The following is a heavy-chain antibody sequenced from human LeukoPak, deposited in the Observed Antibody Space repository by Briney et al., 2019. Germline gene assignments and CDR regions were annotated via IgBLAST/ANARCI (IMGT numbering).Heavy chain of an antibody. Sequence: GGSLRLSCAASGFTFSNYVMQWVRQAPGKGLEWVANIKQDGSEKYYVDSVKGRFTISRDNAKNSLYLQMNSLRAEDTAVYYCAREGYCSSTSCPDNYYYYMDVWGKGTTVTISS. J-gene: IGHJ6*03. D-gene: IGHD2-2*01. CDR2: IKQDGSEK. CDR3: AREGYCSSTSCPDNYYYYMDV. CDR1: GFTFSNYV. V-gene: IGHV3-7*01.